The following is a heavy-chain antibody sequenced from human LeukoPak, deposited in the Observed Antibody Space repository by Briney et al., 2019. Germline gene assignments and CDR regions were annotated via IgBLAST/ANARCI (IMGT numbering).Heavy chain of an antibody. CDR1: GLTFSSYW. CDR2: IKQDGGEK. D-gene: IGHD3-3*01. CDR3: ARDAFPRISVFGVVSDAFDI. Sequence: GGSLRLSCAASGLTFSSYWMSWVRQAPGKGPEWVANIKQDGGEKYYVGSVKGRFTISRDNAKNSLYLQMNSLRAEDTAVYYCARDAFPRISVFGVVSDAFDIWGQGTMVTVSS. J-gene: IGHJ3*02. V-gene: IGHV3-7*01.